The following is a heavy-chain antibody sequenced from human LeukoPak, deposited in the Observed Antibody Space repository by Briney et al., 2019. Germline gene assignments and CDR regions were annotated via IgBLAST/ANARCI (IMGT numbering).Heavy chain of an antibody. J-gene: IGHJ4*02. CDR1: GFTFSTYA. D-gene: IGHD4-11*01. CDR2: ISDDGRHN. CDR3: AKSSEYNNYGIDY. Sequence: GGSLRLSCAASGFTFSTYAMNWVRQAPGKGLEWVAVISDDGRHNYYADSVKGRFTISRDNSKSTLYLQMSSLRAEDTALYYCAKSSEYNNYGIDYWGQGTLVTVSS. V-gene: IGHV3-30*04.